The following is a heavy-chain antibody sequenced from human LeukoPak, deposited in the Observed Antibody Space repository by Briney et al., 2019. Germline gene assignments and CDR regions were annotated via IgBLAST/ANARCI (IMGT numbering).Heavy chain of an antibody. CDR3: AKEENFWSGSFDY. J-gene: IGHJ4*02. Sequence: GGSLRLSCAASGFTFSSYAMSWVRQAPGKGLEWVSVISAGGGSTYYADSVKGRFTISRDDSKNTLYLQMNSLRAEDTAVYYCAKEENFWSGSFDYWGQGTLVTVSS. CDR2: ISAGGGST. CDR1: GFTFSSYA. D-gene: IGHD3-3*01. V-gene: IGHV3-23*01.